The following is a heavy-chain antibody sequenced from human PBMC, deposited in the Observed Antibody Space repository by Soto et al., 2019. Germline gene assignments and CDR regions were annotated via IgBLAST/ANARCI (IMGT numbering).Heavy chain of an antibody. Sequence: PGESLKISCKGSGYSFTSYWIGWVRQMPGRGLEWMGIIYPGDSDTRYSPSFQGQVTISADKSISTAFLQWSSLKASDTAMYFCARPKGYNGYDRFEYWGQGSMVTVSS. V-gene: IGHV5-51*01. CDR1: GYSFTSYW. CDR2: IYPGDSDT. CDR3: ARPKGYNGYDRFEY. J-gene: IGHJ4*02. D-gene: IGHD5-12*01.